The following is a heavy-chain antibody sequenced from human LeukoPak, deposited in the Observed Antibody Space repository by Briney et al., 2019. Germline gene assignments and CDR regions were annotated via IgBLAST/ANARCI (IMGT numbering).Heavy chain of an antibody. CDR3: ARIVGATKGNDY. J-gene: IGHJ4*02. CDR2: INPNSGGT. CDR1: GYTFTDYH. V-gene: IGHV1-2*02. Sequence: ASVQVSCKASGYTFTDYHMHWVRPAPGQGLAWIVCINPNSGGTNYAQKFQGTVTMTRDTSISTAYMELGRLRSGDTAVYYCARIVGATKGNDYWGQGTLVTVSS. D-gene: IGHD1-26*01.